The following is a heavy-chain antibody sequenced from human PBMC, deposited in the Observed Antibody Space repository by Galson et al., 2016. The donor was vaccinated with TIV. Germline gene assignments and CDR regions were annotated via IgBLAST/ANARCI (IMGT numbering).Heavy chain of an antibody. CDR1: GFSLNTDGMC. V-gene: IGHV2-70*11. Sequence: PALVKPTQTLTLTCTFSGFSLNTDGMCVNWIRQPPGKALEWLARIDWDDDKSYSSSLKTRLTISKDTSKNQVALTMTNMDPVDTATYYFARISGYYDSSGHYIPRSFDYWGQGALVTVSS. CDR3: ARISGYYDSSGHYIPRSFDY. D-gene: IGHD3-22*01. CDR2: IDWDDDK. J-gene: IGHJ4*02.